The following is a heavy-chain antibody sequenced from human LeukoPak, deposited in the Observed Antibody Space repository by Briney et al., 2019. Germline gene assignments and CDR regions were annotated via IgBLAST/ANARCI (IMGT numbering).Heavy chain of an antibody. D-gene: IGHD3-3*01. J-gene: IGHJ3*02. CDR3: ASSITIFGEDI. Sequence: SETLSLTCTVSGGSISSSSYYWGWIRQPPGKGLEWIGSIYYSGGTYYNPSLKSRVTISVDTSKNQFSLKLSSVTAADTAVYCCASSITIFGEDIWGQGTMVTVSS. V-gene: IGHV4-39*01. CDR2: IYYSGGT. CDR1: GGSISSSSYY.